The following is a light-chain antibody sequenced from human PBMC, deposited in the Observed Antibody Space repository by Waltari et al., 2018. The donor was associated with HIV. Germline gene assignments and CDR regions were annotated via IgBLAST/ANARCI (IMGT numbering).Light chain of an antibody. CDR2: KNY. CDR3: VGWDSSLSAYV. Sequence: QSVLTQPPSASGTPGQTVTISCSGGSSNIGNDNVYWYQQLPGMTPKLLIYKNYVRPSGVPDRFASSKSGTSASLAISGLRSEDEADYYCVGWDSSLSAYVFGAGTKVTVL. CDR1: SSNIGNDN. V-gene: IGLV1-47*01. J-gene: IGLJ1*01.